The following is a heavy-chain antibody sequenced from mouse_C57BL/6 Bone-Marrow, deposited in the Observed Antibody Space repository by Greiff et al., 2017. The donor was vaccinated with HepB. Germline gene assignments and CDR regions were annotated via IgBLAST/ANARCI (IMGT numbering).Heavy chain of an antibody. CDR3: ARRGLRLGLYAMDY. D-gene: IGHD2-4*01. CDR1: GYTFTSYW. V-gene: IGHV1-55*01. Sequence: QVQLQQPGAELVKPGASVKMSCQASGYTFTSYWITWVKQRPGQGLEWIGDIYPGSGSTNYNEKFKSKATLTVDTSSSTAYMQLSSLTSEDSAVYYCARRGLRLGLYAMDYWGQGTSVTVSS. J-gene: IGHJ4*01. CDR2: IYPGSGST.